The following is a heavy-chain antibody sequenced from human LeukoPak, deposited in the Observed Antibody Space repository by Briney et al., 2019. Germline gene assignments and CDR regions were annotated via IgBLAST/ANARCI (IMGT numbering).Heavy chain of an antibody. CDR2: THYRGDI. J-gene: IGHJ4*02. CDR3: GRNLGSGSDH. CDR1: GASVSSDY. V-gene: IGHV4-59*02. D-gene: IGHD3-10*01. Sequence: PETLSLTCSVSGASVSSDYWNWIRQSPGRGLEWIGYTHYRGDINYNPSLKSRLTMSVDASSNQVSLKLSSVTAADAAVYYCGRNLGSGSDHWGQGTLVTVSS.